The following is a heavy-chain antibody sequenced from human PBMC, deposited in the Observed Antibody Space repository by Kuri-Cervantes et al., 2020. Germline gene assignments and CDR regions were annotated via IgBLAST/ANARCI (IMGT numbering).Heavy chain of an antibody. J-gene: IGHJ6*03. CDR2: ISWDGGST. CDR3: AKDTRLGYCSGGACYNYNYMGV. V-gene: IGHV3-43D*03. Sequence: GGSLRLSCAASGFTFDDYAMHWVRQAPGKGLEWVSLISWDGGSTYYADSVKGRFTISRDNGKSSLYLQIGSLRAEDTAVYYCAKDTRLGYCSGGACYNYNYMGVWGKGTTVTVSS. CDR1: GFTFDDYA. D-gene: IGHD2-15*01.